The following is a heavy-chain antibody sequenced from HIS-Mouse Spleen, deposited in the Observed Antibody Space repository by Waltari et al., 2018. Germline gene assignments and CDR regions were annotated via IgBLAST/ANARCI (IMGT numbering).Heavy chain of an antibody. V-gene: IGHV4-39*07. D-gene: IGHD6-13*01. Sequence: QLQLQESGPGLVKPSETLSLTCTVSGGSISSSSYYWGWIRQPPGTGLGGIGSIYYSGSTSYNPSLKSRVTSSVDTSKNQFSLKLSSVTAADTAVYYCAREIPYSSSWYDWYFDLWGRGTLVTVSS. CDR1: GGSISSSSYY. J-gene: IGHJ2*01. CDR2: IYYSGST. CDR3: AREIPYSSSWYDWYFDL.